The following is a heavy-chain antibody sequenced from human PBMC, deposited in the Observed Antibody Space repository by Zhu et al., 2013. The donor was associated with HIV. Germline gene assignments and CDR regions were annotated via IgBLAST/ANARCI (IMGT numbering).Heavy chain of an antibody. D-gene: IGHD1-26*01. Sequence: QVQLVQSGAEVKMPGASVKVSCEASGYTFTGYYIHWVRQAPGQGLEWMGWINPNSGDTNYVQKFQGRVTMTRDTSISTAYVELSRLRADDTAVYYCARPRIVGTTIGGFWGQGALVTVSS. V-gene: IGHV1-2*02. CDR3: ARPRIVGTTIGGF. CDR2: INPNSGDT. J-gene: IGHJ1*01. CDR1: GYTFTGYY.